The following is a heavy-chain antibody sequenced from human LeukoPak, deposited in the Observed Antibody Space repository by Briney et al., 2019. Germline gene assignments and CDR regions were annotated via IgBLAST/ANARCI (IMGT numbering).Heavy chain of an antibody. CDR1: HYSISSDSY. J-gene: IGHJ5*02. D-gene: IGHD6-19*01. CDR2: IYHTGNT. Sequence: SETLSLTCAVSHYSISSDSYWGWLRKPPGKGLEWIRDIYHTGNTYYNPSLRSRVTISVETSKNQFSLKVRSVAAADTAVYYCAGSYSGWQGHNNWFDPWGQGTLVSVSS. CDR3: AGSYSGWQGHNNWFDP. V-gene: IGHV4-38-2*01.